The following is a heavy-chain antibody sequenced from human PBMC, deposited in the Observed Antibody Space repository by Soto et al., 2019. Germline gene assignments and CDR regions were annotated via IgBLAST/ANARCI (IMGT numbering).Heavy chain of an antibody. CDR1: GFSLDTWGVG. V-gene: IGHV2-5*02. D-gene: IGHD3-16*01. J-gene: IGHJ4*02. CDR2: IYWDDDK. Sequence: QITLKESGPTLVRPTQTLTLTCTVSGFSLDTWGVGVGWIRQSPGKAPEWLALIYWDDDKCYSPSLKNRLTITKDTSKNQVVLTVTKMDPVDTVTYYCARALGSWGSYYFDHWGQGTLVTVSS. CDR3: ARALGSWGSYYFDH.